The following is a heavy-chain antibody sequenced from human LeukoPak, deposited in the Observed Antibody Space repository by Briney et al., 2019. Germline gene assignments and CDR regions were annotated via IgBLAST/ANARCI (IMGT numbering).Heavy chain of an antibody. J-gene: IGHJ6*02. D-gene: IGHD6-19*01. CDR2: IDPSDSYT. CDR1: GYSFTSDW. Sequence: MLGESLKISCKGSGYSFTSDWISWVRQMPGKGLEWMGRIDPSDSYTNYSPSFQGHVTISADKSISTAYLQWSSLKASDTAMYYCARQECSSGWYVRDYYYYGMDVWGQGTTVTVSS. CDR3: ARQECSSGWYVRDYYYYGMDV. V-gene: IGHV5-10-1*01.